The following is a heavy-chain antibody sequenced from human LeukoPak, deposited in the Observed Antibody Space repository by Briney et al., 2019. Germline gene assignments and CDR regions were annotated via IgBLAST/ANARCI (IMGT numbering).Heavy chain of an antibody. CDR1: GFTFSSYG. CDR3: AKTTLAVADNFDY. V-gene: IGHV3-30*18. D-gene: IGHD6-19*01. Sequence: GRSLRLSCAASGFTFSSYGMHWVRQAPGKGLEWVAFTSYDGINKYYVDSVKGRFTISRDNSKNTPYLQMNSLRPEDTAVYFCAKTTLAVADNFDYWGQGTLVTVSS. J-gene: IGHJ4*02. CDR2: TSYDGINK.